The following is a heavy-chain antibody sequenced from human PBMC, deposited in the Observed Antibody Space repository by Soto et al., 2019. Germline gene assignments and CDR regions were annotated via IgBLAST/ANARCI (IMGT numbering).Heavy chain of an antibody. Sequence: LSLTCTVSGGSISSYYWSWIRQPPGKGLEWIGYIYYSGSTNYNPSLKSRVTISVDTSKNQFSLKLSSVTAADTAVYYCARNWDYDILPGYYKGWLDPWGQGTLVTVYS. J-gene: IGHJ5*02. V-gene: IGHV4-59*01. CDR2: IYYSGST. CDR3: ARNWDYDILPGYYKGWLDP. D-gene: IGHD3-9*01. CDR1: GGSISSYY.